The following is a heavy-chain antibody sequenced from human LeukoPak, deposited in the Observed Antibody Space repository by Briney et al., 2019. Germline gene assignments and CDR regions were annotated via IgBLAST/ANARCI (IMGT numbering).Heavy chain of an antibody. Sequence: SETLSLTCAVYGGSFSGYYWSWIRQPPGKGLEWIGEINHSGSTNYNPSLKSRVTISVDTSKNQFSLKLSSVTAADTAVHYCARDTAVAEGAFDIWGQGTMVTVSS. CDR2: INHSGST. V-gene: IGHV4-34*01. J-gene: IGHJ3*02. CDR3: ARDTAVAEGAFDI. CDR1: GGSFSGYY. D-gene: IGHD6-19*01.